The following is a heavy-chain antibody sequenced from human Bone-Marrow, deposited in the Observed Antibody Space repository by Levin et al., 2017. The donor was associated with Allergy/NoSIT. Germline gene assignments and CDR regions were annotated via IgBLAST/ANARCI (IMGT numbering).Heavy chain of an antibody. CDR3: ARAGYHSP. D-gene: IGHD3-22*01. V-gene: IGHV3-11*01. J-gene: IGHJ6*02. CDR1: GFTFSDYY. CDR2: ISSGGTT. Sequence: GGSLRLSCAASGFTFSDYYMTWIRQAPGKGLESVAYISSGGTTYYAESVKGRFTISRDNANKSLFLQMRRLRVEDTAVYYCARAGYHSPWGPGTTLTVSS.